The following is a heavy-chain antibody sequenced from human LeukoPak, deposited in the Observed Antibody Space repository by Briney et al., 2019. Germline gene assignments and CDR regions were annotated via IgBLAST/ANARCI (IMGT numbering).Heavy chain of an antibody. CDR1: GFTFSSYG. J-gene: IGHJ4*02. Sequence: GRSLRLSCAASGFTFSSYGMHWVRQAPGKGLEWVAVIWYDGSNKYYADSVKGRFTISRDNSKNTLYLQMNSLRAEDTAVYYCAKVPYYYDSSGYYWGQGTLVTVSS. D-gene: IGHD3-22*01. CDR2: IWYDGSNK. V-gene: IGHV3-33*06. CDR3: AKVPYYYDSSGYY.